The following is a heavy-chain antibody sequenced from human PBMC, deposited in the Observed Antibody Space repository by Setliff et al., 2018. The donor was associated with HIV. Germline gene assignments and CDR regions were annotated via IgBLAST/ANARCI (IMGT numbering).Heavy chain of an antibody. Sequence: GGSLRLSCSSYGFTFSSFSMHWVRQAPGKGLQYVAGINGNGQKTYYGDSVKGRFTISRDNSKNTLSLQLNSLRPEDTAMYHCVRDFEYWSGVFVWGYFHFWGQGTPVTVSS. J-gene: IGHJ4*02. V-gene: IGHV3-64D*08. CDR3: VRDFEYWSGVFVWGYFHF. D-gene: IGHD3-3*01. CDR1: GFTFSSFS. CDR2: INGNGQKT.